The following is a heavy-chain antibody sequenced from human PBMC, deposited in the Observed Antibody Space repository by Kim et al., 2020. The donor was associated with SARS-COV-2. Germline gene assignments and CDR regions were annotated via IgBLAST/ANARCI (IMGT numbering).Heavy chain of an antibody. V-gene: IGHV3-23*01. D-gene: IGHD3-10*01. J-gene: IGHJ3*02. Sequence: SVKGRFTIYRDDSKTTLYLQMNSLRAEDTAVYYCAKGFLWFGELLDAFDIWGQGTMVTVSS. CDR3: AKGFLWFGELLDAFDI.